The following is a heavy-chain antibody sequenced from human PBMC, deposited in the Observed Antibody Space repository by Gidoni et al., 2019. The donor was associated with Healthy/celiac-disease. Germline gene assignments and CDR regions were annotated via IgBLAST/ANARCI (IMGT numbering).Heavy chain of an antibody. CDR1: GGTFSSYA. Sequence: QVQLVQSGAEVKKPGSSVKVSCKASGGTFSSYAISWVRQAPGQGLEWMGGIIPIFGTANYAQKFQGRVTITADESTSTAYMELSSLRSEDTAVYYCARGAGYCSGGSCLAGYYYYYYMDVWGKGTTVTVSS. CDR3: ARGAGYCSGGSCLAGYYYYYYMDV. D-gene: IGHD2-15*01. V-gene: IGHV1-69*01. CDR2: IIPIFGTA. J-gene: IGHJ6*03.